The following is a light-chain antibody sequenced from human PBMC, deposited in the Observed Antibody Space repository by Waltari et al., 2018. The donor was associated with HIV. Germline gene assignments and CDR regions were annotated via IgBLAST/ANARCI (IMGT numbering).Light chain of an antibody. CDR3: QAWGSTTSGV. CDR2: QDD. V-gene: IGLV3-1*01. Sequence: SYEVTQPPSVAVYPGQTAGITCAGCELGDKSTGWYQQKPGQAPLLAIYQDDKRTSGIPARFTASSSEHKATLTISGTLPMDEADYYCQAWGSTTSGVFGRGTKLTVL. J-gene: IGLJ2*01. CDR1: ELGDKS.